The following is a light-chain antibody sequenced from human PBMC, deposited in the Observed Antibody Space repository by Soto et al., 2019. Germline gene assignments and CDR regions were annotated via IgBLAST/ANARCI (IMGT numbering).Light chain of an antibody. CDR1: QGLNRN. J-gene: IGKJ1*01. CDR2: GAS. CDR3: HQYDSWT. V-gene: IGKV3D-15*01. Sequence: ETWMTQSPATLSVSPGETATLSCRTSQGLNRNLAWYQQKPGQAPRLLIYGASSRATGIPDRFSGSGSGTDFTLTISRLEPEDFAVYYCHQYDSWTFGQGTKV.